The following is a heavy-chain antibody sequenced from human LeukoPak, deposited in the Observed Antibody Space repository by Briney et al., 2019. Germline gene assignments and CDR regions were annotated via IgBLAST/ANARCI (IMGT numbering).Heavy chain of an antibody. Sequence: GGSLRLYCAASGFTFRSSGMHWGRQAPGQGLEWVAVISYDGSNKYYADSVKGRCTISRGNTKNSLYLQMTSLRAEDTAVYYCVREIAAAHWGQGTLVTVSS. CDR1: GFTFRSSG. J-gene: IGHJ4*02. V-gene: IGHV3-30*03. CDR2: ISYDGSNK. CDR3: VREIAAAH. D-gene: IGHD6-13*01.